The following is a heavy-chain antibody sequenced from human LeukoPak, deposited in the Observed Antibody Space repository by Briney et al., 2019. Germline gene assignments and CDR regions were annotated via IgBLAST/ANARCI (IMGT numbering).Heavy chain of an antibody. CDR2: ISGSGGST. D-gene: IGHD6-13*01. J-gene: IGHJ4*02. Sequence: PGGSLRLSCAASGFTFSSYAMSWVRQALGKGLEWVSAISGSGGSTYYADSVKGRFTISRDNSKNTLYLQMNSLRAEDTAVYYCAKYQQQLGSMFDYWGQGTLVTVSS. V-gene: IGHV3-23*01. CDR1: GFTFSSYA. CDR3: AKYQQQLGSMFDY.